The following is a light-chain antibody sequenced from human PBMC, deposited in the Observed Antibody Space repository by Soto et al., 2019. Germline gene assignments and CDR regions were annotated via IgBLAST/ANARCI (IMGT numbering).Light chain of an antibody. CDR3: MQRREFPLT. Sequence: DIVMTQTPLSLPVTPGEPSSISCRSTQSLLDTAAEHTYVDWYLQKPGQSPQLLIYTLSYRASGVPDRFSGTGSDTDFTLKISTVEAEDVGVYYCMQRREFPLTFGGGTKVEIK. J-gene: IGKJ4*01. V-gene: IGKV2-40*01. CDR2: TLS. CDR1: QSLLDTAAEHTY.